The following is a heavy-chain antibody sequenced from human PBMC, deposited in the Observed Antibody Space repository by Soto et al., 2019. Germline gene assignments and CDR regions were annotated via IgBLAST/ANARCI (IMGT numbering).Heavy chain of an antibody. CDR1: GGSISSYY. J-gene: IGHJ5*02. CDR3: ARDFPLIIAAAGGWFDP. Sequence: SETLSLTCTVSGGSISSYYWGWIRQPAGKGLEWIGRIYTSGSTNYNPSLKSRVAMSVDTSKNQFSLKLSSVTAADTAVYYCARDFPLIIAAAGGWFDPWGQGTLVTVSS. V-gene: IGHV4-4*07. D-gene: IGHD6-13*01. CDR2: IYTSGST.